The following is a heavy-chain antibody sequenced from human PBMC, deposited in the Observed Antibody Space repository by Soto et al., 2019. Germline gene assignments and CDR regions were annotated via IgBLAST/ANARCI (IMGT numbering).Heavy chain of an antibody. CDR3: AAAADHYYYYYGMDV. CDR1: GGSVSSGSYY. CDR2: IYYSGST. Sequence: SETLSLTCTVSGGSVSSGSYYWSWIRQPPGKGLEWSGYIYYSGSTNYNPSLESRVTISVDTSKTQFSLELSSVTAAATAVYSCAAAADHYYYYYGMDVWGQGTTVTVSS. D-gene: IGHD6-13*01. V-gene: IGHV4-61*01. J-gene: IGHJ6*02.